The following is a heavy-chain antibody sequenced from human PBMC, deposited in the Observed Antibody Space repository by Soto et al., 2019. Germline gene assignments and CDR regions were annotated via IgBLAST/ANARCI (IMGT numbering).Heavy chain of an antibody. J-gene: IGHJ6*03. Sequence: SETLPVTWAVYGGSRSGYFWSWFRQHPGKGLEWIGEINHSGSTNYNPSLKSRVTISVDTSKHQFSLRLSSMTAADSAIYYCASYHYYDFWIGARHYMDVWGKGTTVTVSS. CDR1: GGSRSGYF. D-gene: IGHD3-3*01. V-gene: IGHV4-34*01. CDR2: INHSGST. CDR3: ASYHYYDFWIGARHYMDV.